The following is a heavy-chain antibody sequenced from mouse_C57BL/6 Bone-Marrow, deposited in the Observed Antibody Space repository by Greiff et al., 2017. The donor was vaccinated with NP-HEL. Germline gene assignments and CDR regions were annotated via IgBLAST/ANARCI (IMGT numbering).Heavy chain of an antibody. CDR3: ARRVGNYGGWFAY. Sequence: QVQLKESGAELVRPGASVKLSCKASGYTFTDYYINWVKQRPGQGLEWIARIYPGSGNTYYNEKFKGKATLTAEKSSSTAYMQLSSLTSEDSAVYFCARRVGNYGGWFAYWGQGTLVTVSA. CDR1: GYTFTDYY. J-gene: IGHJ3*01. D-gene: IGHD2-1*01. CDR2: IYPGSGNT. V-gene: IGHV1-76*01.